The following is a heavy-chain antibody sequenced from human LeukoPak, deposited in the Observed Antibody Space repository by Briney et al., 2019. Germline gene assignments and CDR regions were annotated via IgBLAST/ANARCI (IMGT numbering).Heavy chain of an antibody. CDR1: GFTFSIYA. J-gene: IGHJ4*02. V-gene: IGHV3-23*01. D-gene: IGHD4-17*01. Sequence: PGGSLRLSCAASGFTFSIYAMSWVRQAPGKGLEWVSAISGSGGSTYYADSVKGRFTISRDNSKNTLYLQMNSLRAEDTAVYYCAKDLYGDYVRYFDYWGQGTLVTVSS. CDR2: ISGSGGST. CDR3: AKDLYGDYVRYFDY.